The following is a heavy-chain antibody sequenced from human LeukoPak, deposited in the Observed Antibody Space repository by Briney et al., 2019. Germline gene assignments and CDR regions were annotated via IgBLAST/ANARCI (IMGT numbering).Heavy chain of an antibody. CDR2: ISASGAST. Sequence: PGGSLRLSCAASGFTFSSYAMNWVRRAPGKGLEWVSVISASGASTYNADSVKGRFTISRDNSKNTLYLQMNSLRVEDTALYFCAKGVSTRPLYYFDYWGQGTLVTVSS. D-gene: IGHD6-6*01. J-gene: IGHJ4*02. CDR3: AKGVSTRPLYYFDY. CDR1: GFTFSSYA. V-gene: IGHV3-23*01.